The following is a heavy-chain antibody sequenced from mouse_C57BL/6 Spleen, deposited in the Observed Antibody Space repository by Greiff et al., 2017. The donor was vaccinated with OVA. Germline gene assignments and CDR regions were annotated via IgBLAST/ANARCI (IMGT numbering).Heavy chain of an antibody. V-gene: IGHV14-2*01. D-gene: IGHD4-1*01. CDR3: ASNCDRYYAMDY. Sequence: EVQLQQSGAELVKPGASVKLSCTASGFNIKDYYMHWVKQRTEQGLEWIGRIDPEGGETKYAPKFQGKATITADTSSNTSYLQLSSLTSEDTAVYYCASNCDRYYAMDYWGQGTSVTVSS. CDR1: GFNIKDYY. CDR2: IDPEGGET. J-gene: IGHJ4*01.